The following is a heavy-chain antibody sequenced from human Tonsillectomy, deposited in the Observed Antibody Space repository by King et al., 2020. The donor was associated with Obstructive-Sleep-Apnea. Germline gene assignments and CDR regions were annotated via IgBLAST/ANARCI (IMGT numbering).Heavy chain of an antibody. D-gene: IGHD6-6*01. J-gene: IGHJ2*01. V-gene: IGHV5-51*01. Sequence: VQLVESGAEVKKPGESLKISCKASGYSFTSYWIGWVRQMPGKGLEWMGIIYPNDSDTKYSPTFQGQVTISADKSISTAYLQWSSLKAPDTAMYYCARPIENHTSSVLWYFDLWGRGTLVTVSS. CDR3: ARPIENHTSSVLWYFDL. CDR1: GYSFTSYW. CDR2: IYPNDSDT.